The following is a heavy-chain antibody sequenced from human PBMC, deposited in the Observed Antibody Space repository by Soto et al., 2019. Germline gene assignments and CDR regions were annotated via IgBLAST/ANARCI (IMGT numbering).Heavy chain of an antibody. CDR3: AKGYGTGNDY. V-gene: IGHV3-30*18. Sequence: PGGSLRLSCAASGFTFSSYGMHWFRQAPGKGLEWVAVISYDGSNKYYADSVKGRFTISRDNSKNTLYLQMNSLRAEDTAVYYCAKGYGTGNDYWGQGTLVTVSS. J-gene: IGHJ4*02. CDR1: GFTFSSYG. D-gene: IGHD3-10*01. CDR2: ISYDGSNK.